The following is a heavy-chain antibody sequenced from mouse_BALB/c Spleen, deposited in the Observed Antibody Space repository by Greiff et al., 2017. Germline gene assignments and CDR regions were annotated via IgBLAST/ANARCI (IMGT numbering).Heavy chain of an antibody. J-gene: IGHJ4*01. Sequence: EVQVVESGGGLVKLGGSLKLSCAASGFTFSSYYMSWVRQTPEKRLELVAAINSNGGSTYYPDTVKGRFTISRDNAKNTLYLQMSSLKSEDTALYYCARQAHVFYAMDYWGQGTSVTVSS. CDR2: INSNGGST. CDR3: ARQAHVFYAMDY. V-gene: IGHV5-6-2*01. CDR1: GFTFSSYY.